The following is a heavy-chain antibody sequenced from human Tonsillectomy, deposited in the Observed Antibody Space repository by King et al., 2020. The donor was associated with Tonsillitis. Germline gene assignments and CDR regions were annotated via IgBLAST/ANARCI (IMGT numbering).Heavy chain of an antibody. J-gene: IGHJ4*02. CDR1: GFTFSSYS. V-gene: IGHV3-21*01. D-gene: IGHD6-13*01. CDR2: ISSSSSYI. Sequence: VQLVESGGGLVKPGGSLRLSCAASGFTFSSYSMNWVRQAPGKGLEWVSSISSSSSYIYYADSGKGRFTISRENAKNSLYLKMISLRAEDTSVYYCARVGGVASVSNPFDYWGQGTLVTVSS. CDR3: ARVGGVASVSNPFDY.